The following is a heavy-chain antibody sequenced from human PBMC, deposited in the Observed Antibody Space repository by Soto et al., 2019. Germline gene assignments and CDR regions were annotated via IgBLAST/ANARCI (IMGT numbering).Heavy chain of an antibody. Sequence: GASVKVSCKASGYSFSDYYIYWLRQAPGQRLEWMGWINPRTTATNYAPKFQGRITLTRDPSTSTVYMELSSLRSDDTAIYYCARELGTLATTLDFWGQGTLVTVSS. CDR2: INPRTTAT. D-gene: IGHD1-26*01. J-gene: IGHJ4*02. V-gene: IGHV1-2*02. CDR1: GYSFSDYY. CDR3: ARELGTLATTLDF.